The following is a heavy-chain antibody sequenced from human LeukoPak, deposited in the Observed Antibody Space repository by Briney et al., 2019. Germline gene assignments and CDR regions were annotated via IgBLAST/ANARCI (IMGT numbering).Heavy chain of an antibody. CDR1: GFTLSSYN. D-gene: IGHD1-26*01. Sequence: GGSLRLSCVASGFTLSSYNMNWVRQAPGKGLEWVSSISSSSGYIYYADSVKGQFTISRDNAKNSLYLQMNSLRAEDTAVYYCARDFSGSYLGHWGQGTLVTVSS. CDR3: ARDFSGSYLGH. J-gene: IGHJ4*02. V-gene: IGHV3-21*01. CDR2: ISSSSGYI.